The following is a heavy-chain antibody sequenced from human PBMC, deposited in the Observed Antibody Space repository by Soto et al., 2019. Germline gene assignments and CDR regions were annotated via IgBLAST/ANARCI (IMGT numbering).Heavy chain of an antibody. D-gene: IGHD4-4*01. CDR1: GGSISSSNW. J-gene: IGHJ4*02. Sequence: SETLSLTCAVSGGSISSSNWWSWVRQPPGKGLEWIGEIYHSGSTNYNPSLKSRVTISVDKSKNQFSLKLSSVTAADTAVYYCVKVTYVYYFDYWGQGTLVTVSS. CDR2: IYHSGST. CDR3: VKVTYVYYFDY. V-gene: IGHV4-4*02.